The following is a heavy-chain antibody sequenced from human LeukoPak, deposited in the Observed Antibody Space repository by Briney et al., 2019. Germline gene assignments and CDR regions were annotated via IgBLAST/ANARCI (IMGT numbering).Heavy chain of an antibody. Sequence: PGGSLRLSCAASGFTFSSYEMNWVRQAPGKGLEWVSYISSSGSTIYYADSVKGRFTISRDNAKNSLYLQMNSLRAEDTAVYYCAKDLSRDSSGYYQLPYFDYWGQGTLVTVSS. J-gene: IGHJ4*02. CDR2: ISSSGSTI. CDR3: AKDLSRDSSGYYQLPYFDY. D-gene: IGHD3-22*01. V-gene: IGHV3-48*03. CDR1: GFTFSSYE.